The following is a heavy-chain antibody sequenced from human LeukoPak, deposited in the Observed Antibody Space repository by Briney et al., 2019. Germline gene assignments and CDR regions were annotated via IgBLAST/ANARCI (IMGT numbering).Heavy chain of an antibody. V-gene: IGHV4-34*01. Sequence: SETLSLTCAVYGGSFSGYYWSWIRQPPGKGLEWIGEINHSGSTNYNPSLKSRVTISVDTSKNQFSLKLSSVTAADTAVYYCARLIAVAGMDYFDYWGQGTLVTVSS. CDR2: INHSGST. CDR3: ARLIAVAGMDYFDY. D-gene: IGHD6-19*01. CDR1: GGSFSGYY. J-gene: IGHJ4*02.